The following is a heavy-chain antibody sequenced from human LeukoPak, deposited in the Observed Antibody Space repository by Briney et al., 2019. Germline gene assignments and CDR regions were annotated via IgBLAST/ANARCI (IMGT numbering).Heavy chain of an antibody. CDR1: GFTFRSYW. D-gene: IGHD3-10*01. V-gene: IGHV3-7*01. CDR3: ARDLIVGFGEGYAFYI. Sequence: GSLRLSCAASGFTFRSYWMSGGRQAPGKGGGGVANINQDGREKYYVDAVKGRFTISRHNAKNSLYLQMNSLTAEDKSAYYCARDLIVGFGEGYAFYIWGQVTTVTVSS. CDR2: INQDGREK. J-gene: IGHJ3*02.